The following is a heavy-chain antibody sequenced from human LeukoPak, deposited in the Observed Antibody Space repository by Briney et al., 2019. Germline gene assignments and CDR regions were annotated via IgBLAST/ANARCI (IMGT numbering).Heavy chain of an antibody. CDR1: GGSISSYY. J-gene: IGHJ6*03. CDR2: IYYSGST. V-gene: IGHV4-59*01. D-gene: IGHD1-7*01. Sequence: SETLSLTCTVSGGSISSYYWSWIRQPPGKGLEWIGYIYYSGSTNYNPSLKSRVTISVDTSKNQFSLKLSSVTAADTAVYYCARGYNWNYGYYYYMDVWGKGTTVTVSS. CDR3: ARGYNWNYGYYYYMDV.